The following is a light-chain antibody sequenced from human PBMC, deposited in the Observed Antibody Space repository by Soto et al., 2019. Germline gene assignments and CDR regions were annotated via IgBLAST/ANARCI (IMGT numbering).Light chain of an antibody. CDR2: DAS. J-gene: IGKJ3*01. CDR3: LQYDISPV. Sequence: GDRVTITCQASQDITNYLNWYQQKPGEAPKLLIYDASNLETGVPSRFSGSGSGTDFTFTISSLQPEDIATYYCLQYDISPVFGPGTKVDIK. V-gene: IGKV1-33*01. CDR1: QDITNY.